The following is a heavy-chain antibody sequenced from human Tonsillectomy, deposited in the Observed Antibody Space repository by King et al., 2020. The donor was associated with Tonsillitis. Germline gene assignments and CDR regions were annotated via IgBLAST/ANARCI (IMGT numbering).Heavy chain of an antibody. Sequence: VQLQESGPGLVKPSQTLSLTCTVSGGSISSGGYYWSWIRQPPGKGLEWIGYIYYSGSPYYNPSLKSRVTISVDTSKNQFSLRLSSVTAADTAVYYCARWKVRGVIITDVDHWGQGTLVTVSS. D-gene: IGHD3-10*01. CDR3: ARWKVRGVIITDVDH. CDR2: IYYSGSP. J-gene: IGHJ5*02. CDR1: GGSISSGGYY. V-gene: IGHV4-30-4*01.